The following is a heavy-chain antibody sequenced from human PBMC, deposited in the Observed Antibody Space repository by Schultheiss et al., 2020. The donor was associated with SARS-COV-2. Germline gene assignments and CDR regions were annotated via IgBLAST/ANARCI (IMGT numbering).Heavy chain of an antibody. Sequence: GGSLRLSCEASGFTFSSYSVHWVRQAPGMGLEWVAGISYDGNNKYYADSVKGRFTISRDNAKNSLYLQMNSLRAEDTAVYYCARAVEQQLVGDAFDIWGQGKMVTVSS. CDR2: ISYDGNNK. D-gene: IGHD6-13*01. J-gene: IGHJ3*02. CDR1: GFTFSSYS. CDR3: ARAVEQQLVGDAFDI. V-gene: IGHV3-30*07.